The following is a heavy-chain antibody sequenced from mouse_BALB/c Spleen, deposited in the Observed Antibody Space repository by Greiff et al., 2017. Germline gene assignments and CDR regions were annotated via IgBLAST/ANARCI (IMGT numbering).Heavy chain of an antibody. CDR2: ISYSGST. CDR3: ARRDYDEGYAMDY. Sequence: EVKLVESGPGLVKPSQSLSLTCTVTGYSITSDYAWNWIRQFPGNKLEWMGYISYSGSTSYNPSLKSRISITRDTSKNQFFLQLNSVTTEDTATYYCARRDYDEGYAMDYWGQGTSVTVSS. D-gene: IGHD2-4*01. J-gene: IGHJ4*01. V-gene: IGHV3-2*02. CDR1: GYSITSDYA.